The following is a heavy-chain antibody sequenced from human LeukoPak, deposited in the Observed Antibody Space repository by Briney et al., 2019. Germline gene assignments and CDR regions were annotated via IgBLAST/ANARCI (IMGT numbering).Heavy chain of an antibody. J-gene: IGHJ6*03. CDR3: ARWGNNMDV. CDR1: GGTFSGND. V-gene: IGHV4-34*08. Sequence: PSETLSLTCAVYGGTFSGNDWHWFRQPPGKGLEWIGEINHGGSTKYNPSLKSRVTISIDTSKNQFSLKLSSVTAADTAVYYCARWGNNMDVWGKGIKVTVSS. CDR2: INHGGST. D-gene: IGHD3-16*01.